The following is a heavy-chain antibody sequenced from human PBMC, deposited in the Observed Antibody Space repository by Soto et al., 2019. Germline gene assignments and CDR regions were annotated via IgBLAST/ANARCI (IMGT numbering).Heavy chain of an antibody. V-gene: IGHV4-34*01. CDR1: GGSFSGYY. CDR3: ARDDLWFGELLEPYYYYGMDV. Sequence: SETLSLTCAVYGGSFSGYYWSWIRQPPGKGLEWIGEINHSGSTNYNPSLKSRVTISVDTSKNQFSLKLSSVTAADTAVYYCARDDLWFGELLEPYYYYGMDVWGQGTTVTVSS. CDR2: INHSGST. D-gene: IGHD3-10*01. J-gene: IGHJ6*02.